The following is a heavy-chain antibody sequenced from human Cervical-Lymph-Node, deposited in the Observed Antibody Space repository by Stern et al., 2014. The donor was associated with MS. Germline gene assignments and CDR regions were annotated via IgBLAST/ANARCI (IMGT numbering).Heavy chain of an antibody. J-gene: IGHJ4*02. CDR3: ARDGSGEY. D-gene: IGHD2-15*01. V-gene: IGHV1-2*06. CDR2: INPTSGDA. CDR1: GYTFTDYY. Sequence: QVQLMQSGAELKKPGASVKVSCKASGYTFTDYYMHWVRQAPGQGLEWMGRINPTSGDANYAQKFQGRGTMTRDTYLRTDSMELRRLRSDDTAVYYCARDGSGEYWGQGTLVTVSS.